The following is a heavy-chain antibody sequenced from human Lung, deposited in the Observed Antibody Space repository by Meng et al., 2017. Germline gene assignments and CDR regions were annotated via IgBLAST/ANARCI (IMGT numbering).Heavy chain of an antibody. CDR3: ARGPTTMAHDFDY. V-gene: IGHV4-34*01. Sequence: VRLQMLAAWRLSTLDTRSPTCVVSCWYISYYDRGWIRQPTGKGLEWIGEINHSGSTNYNPSLESRATISVDTYQNNLSLKLSSVTAADSAVYYCARGPTTMAHDFDYWGQGTLVTVSS. CDR2: INHSGST. CDR1: CWYISYYD. D-gene: IGHD4-11*01. J-gene: IGHJ4*02.